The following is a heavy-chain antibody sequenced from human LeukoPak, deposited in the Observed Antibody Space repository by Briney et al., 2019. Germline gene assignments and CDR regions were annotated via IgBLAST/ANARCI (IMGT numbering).Heavy chain of an antibody. V-gene: IGHV4-34*01. CDR2: INHSGST. CDR3: ARRVVTATPARYYYYMDV. J-gene: IGHJ6*03. D-gene: IGHD2-21*02. CDR1: GESFSGYY. Sequence: SLTXAVYGESFSGYYWSWIRQPPGKGLEGIGEINHSGSTNYNPSLKSRVTISVDTSKNHFSLKLSSVTAADTAVYYCARRVVTATPARYYYYMDVWGKGTTVTVSS.